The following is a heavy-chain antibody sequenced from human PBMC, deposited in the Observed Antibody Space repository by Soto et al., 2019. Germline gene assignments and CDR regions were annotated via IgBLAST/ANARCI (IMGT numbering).Heavy chain of an antibody. Sequence: SLRLSCAASGFTFSSYGMHWVRQAPGKGLEWVAVISYDGSNKYYADSVKGRFTISRDNSKNTLYLQMNSLRAEDTAVYYCAKSADSGYYYEHYYYGMDVWGQGTTVTVSS. CDR3: AKSADSGYYYEHYYYGMDV. CDR2: ISYDGSNK. CDR1: GFTFSSYG. J-gene: IGHJ6*02. V-gene: IGHV3-30*18. D-gene: IGHD3-22*01.